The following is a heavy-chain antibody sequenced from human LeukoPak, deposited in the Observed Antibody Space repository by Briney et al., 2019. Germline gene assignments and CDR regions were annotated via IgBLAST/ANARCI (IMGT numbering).Heavy chain of an antibody. V-gene: IGHV4-31*03. CDR2: IYYSGST. CDR1: DGSISSGGYY. J-gene: IGHJ4*02. CDR3: ARSPYYYDSSGYPHPFDY. D-gene: IGHD3-22*01. Sequence: SETLSLTCTVSDGSISSGGYYWSWVRQHPGKGLEWIGYIYYSGSTYYNPSLKSRVTISVDTSKNQFSLKLSSVTAADTAVYYCARSPYYYDSSGYPHPFDYWGQGTLVTVSS.